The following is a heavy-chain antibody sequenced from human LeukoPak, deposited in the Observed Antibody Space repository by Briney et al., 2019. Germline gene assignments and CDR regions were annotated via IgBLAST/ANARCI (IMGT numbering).Heavy chain of an antibody. D-gene: IGHD2-2*01. J-gene: IGHJ6*02. CDR3: ARDLTIVVVPAARYYYYGMDV. Sequence: GGSLRLSCAASGFTFSDYYMSWIRQAPGKGLEWVSVIYSGGSTYYADSVKGRFTISRDNSKNTLYLQMNSLRAEDTAVYYCARDLTIVVVPAARYYYYGMDVWGQGTTVTVSS. V-gene: IGHV3-66*01. CDR2: IYSGGST. CDR1: GFTFSDYY.